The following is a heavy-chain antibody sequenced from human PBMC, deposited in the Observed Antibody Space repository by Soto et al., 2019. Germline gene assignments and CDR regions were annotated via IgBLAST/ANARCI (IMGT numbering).Heavy chain of an antibody. J-gene: IGHJ5*02. V-gene: IGHV4-34*01. Sequence: PSETLSLTCALYGGSLSDYYWNLLRQPPGKGLEWIGEINHRGTASYNPSLKSRVDISVDTALTQFSLKLRSVTAADTAIYYCAKYQWNPGAFDPWGPGTQVTVSS. CDR3: AKYQWNPGAFDP. CDR2: INHRGTA. CDR1: GGSLSDYY. D-gene: IGHD6-19*01.